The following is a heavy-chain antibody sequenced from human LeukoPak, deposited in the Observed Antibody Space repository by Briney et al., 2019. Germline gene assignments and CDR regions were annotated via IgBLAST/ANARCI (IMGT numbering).Heavy chain of an antibody. J-gene: IGHJ4*02. CDR3: ARGLLIEESSPVG. CDR1: GFTFSSYS. D-gene: IGHD3-16*01. Sequence: GGSLRLSCAASGFTFSSYSMNWVRQAPGKGLEWVSSISSSSSYIYYADSVKGRFTISRDNAKNSLYLQMNSLRAEDTAVYYCARGLLIEESSPVGWGQGTLVTVSS. V-gene: IGHV3-21*01. CDR2: ISSSSSYI.